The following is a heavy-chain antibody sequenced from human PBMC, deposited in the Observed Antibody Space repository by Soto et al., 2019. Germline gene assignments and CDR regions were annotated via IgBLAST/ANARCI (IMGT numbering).Heavy chain of an antibody. J-gene: IGHJ4*02. CDR3: ARDGPGQPGPIDY. CDR1: GGSISSYY. CDR2: IYYSGST. V-gene: IGHV4-59*01. Sequence: SETLSLTCTVSGGSISSYYWSWIRQPPGKGLEWIGYIYYSGSTNYNPSLKSRVTISVDTSKNQFSLKLSSVTAADTAVYYCARDGPGQPGPIDYWGQGTLVTVSS. D-gene: IGHD6-13*01.